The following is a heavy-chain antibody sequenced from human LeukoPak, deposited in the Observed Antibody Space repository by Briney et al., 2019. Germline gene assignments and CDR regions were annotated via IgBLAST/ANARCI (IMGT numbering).Heavy chain of an antibody. D-gene: IGHD2-2*01. CDR2: ISGSSGRI. V-gene: IGHV3-48*02. J-gene: IGHJ4*02. Sequence: GGSLRLSCAASGFTFSTYTMNWVRQAPGKGLEWVSYISGSSGRINYADSVKGRFTISRDNAKNSLYLQMNSLRDEDTAVYYCARDVSYAFDYWGQGTLVTVSS. CDR1: GFTFSTYT. CDR3: ARDVSYAFDY.